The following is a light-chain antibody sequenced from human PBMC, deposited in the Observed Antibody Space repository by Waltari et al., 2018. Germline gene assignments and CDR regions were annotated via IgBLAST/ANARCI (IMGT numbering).Light chain of an antibody. CDR3: QQYNDWPPLT. V-gene: IGKV3-15*01. CDR1: QSVSSF. J-gene: IGKJ4*01. CDR2: GAS. Sequence: EVVMTQSPATLSLSPGERATLSCRASQSVSSFLAWYQQKPGQAPRLLIYGASTRATGIPARFSGSGSGTEFTLTISSLQSEDFAVYYCQQYNDWPPLTF.